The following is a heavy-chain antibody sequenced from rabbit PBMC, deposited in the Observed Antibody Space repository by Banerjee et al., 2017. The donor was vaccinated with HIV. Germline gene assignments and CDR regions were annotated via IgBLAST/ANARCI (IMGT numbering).Heavy chain of an antibody. Sequence: QEQLEESGGDLVKSEGSLTLTCTASGFDFSSSYYIYWVRQAPGKGLELIACIGTTSGSTWYASWAKGRFTISKSTSLNTVDLKMTSLTGADTATYFCAREDAGSGDATLHLWGQGTLVTVS. J-gene: IGHJ4*01. V-gene: IGHV1S43*01. CDR1: GFDFSSSYY. D-gene: IGHD4-2*01. CDR3: AREDAGSGDATLHL. CDR2: IGTTSGST.